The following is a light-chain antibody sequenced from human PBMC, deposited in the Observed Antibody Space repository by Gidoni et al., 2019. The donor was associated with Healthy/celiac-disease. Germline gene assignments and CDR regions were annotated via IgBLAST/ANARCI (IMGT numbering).Light chain of an antibody. J-gene: IGKJ4*01. CDR3: QQSYSTPLY. Sequence: DIQMTQSPSSLSASVGDRVTITCRASQSISSYLNWYQQKPGKAPKLLIYAASSLQSGVPSRFSGSGSGTDFTLTISSLQPEDFATYYCQQSYSTPLYFXGXTKVEIK. CDR2: AAS. CDR1: QSISSY. V-gene: IGKV1-39*01.